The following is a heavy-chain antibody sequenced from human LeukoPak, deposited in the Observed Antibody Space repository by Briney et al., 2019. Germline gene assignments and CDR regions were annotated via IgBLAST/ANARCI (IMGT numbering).Heavy chain of an antibody. J-gene: IGHJ4*02. CDR3: ARDHRASSSWYVLGY. CDR1: GFTFSDYY. CDR2: ISSSGSTI. V-gene: IGHV3-11*04. Sequence: PGGSLRLSCAASGFTFSDYYMSWIRQAPGKGLEWVSYISSSGSTIYYADSVKGRFTISRDNAKNSLYLQMNSLRAEDTAVYYCARDHRASSSWYVLGYWGQGTLVTVSS. D-gene: IGHD6-13*01.